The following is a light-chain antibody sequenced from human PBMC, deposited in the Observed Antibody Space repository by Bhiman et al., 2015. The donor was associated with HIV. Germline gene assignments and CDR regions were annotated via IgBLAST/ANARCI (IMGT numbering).Light chain of an antibody. CDR1: SSNIGAGYD. Sequence: QPVLTQPPSVSGAPGQRVTISCTGSSSNIGAGYDVHWYQQLPGTAPKLLIYGNNNRPSGVPDRFSGSKSGTSASLAITGLQVEDEADYYCSSYTSTTTHVFGTGTKVTVL. J-gene: IGLJ1*01. CDR3: SSYTSTTTHV. V-gene: IGLV1-40*01. CDR2: GNN.